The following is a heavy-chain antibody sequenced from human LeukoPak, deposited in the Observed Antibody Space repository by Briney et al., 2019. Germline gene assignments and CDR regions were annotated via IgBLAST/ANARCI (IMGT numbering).Heavy chain of an antibody. CDR2: IYHSGST. Sequence: SETLSLTCTVSGYSISSGYYWGWIRQPPGKGLEWIGSIYHSGSTYYNPSLKSRVTISVDTSKNQFSLKLSSVTAADTAVYYCARDLGYYYDSSAYDDAFDIWGQGTMVTVSS. V-gene: IGHV4-38-2*02. D-gene: IGHD3-22*01. CDR1: GYSISSGYY. CDR3: ARDLGYYYDSSAYDDAFDI. J-gene: IGHJ3*02.